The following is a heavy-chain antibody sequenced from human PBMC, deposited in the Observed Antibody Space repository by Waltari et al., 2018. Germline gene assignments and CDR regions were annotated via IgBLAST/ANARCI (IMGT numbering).Heavy chain of an antibody. Sequence: QVQLVQSGAEVKKPGASVKVSCKASGYTFTSYDINWVRQATGQGLEWMGWMNPNSGNTGYAQKFQGRVTMTTDTSTSTAYMELRSLRSDDTAVYYCARVLAVAGTFDYWGQGTLVTVSS. V-gene: IGHV1-8*02. CDR1: GYTFTSYD. J-gene: IGHJ4*02. CDR2: MNPNSGNT. D-gene: IGHD6-19*01. CDR3: ARVLAVAGTFDY.